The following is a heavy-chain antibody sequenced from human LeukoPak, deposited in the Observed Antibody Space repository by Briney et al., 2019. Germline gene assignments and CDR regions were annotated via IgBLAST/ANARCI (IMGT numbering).Heavy chain of an antibody. J-gene: IGHJ4*02. Sequence: GGSLRLSCAASGFTFSSYWMSWVRQAPGKGLGWVANIKQDGSEKYYVDSVKGRFTISRDNAKNSLYLQMNSLRAEDTAVYYCARVGSIYYDSSGYYDYWGQGTLVTVSS. D-gene: IGHD3-22*01. CDR2: IKQDGSEK. V-gene: IGHV3-7*01. CDR3: ARVGSIYYDSSGYYDY. CDR1: GFTFSSYW.